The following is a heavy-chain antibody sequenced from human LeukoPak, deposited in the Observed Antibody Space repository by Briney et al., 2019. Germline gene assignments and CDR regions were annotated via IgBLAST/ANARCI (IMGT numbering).Heavy chain of an antibody. CDR2: ISGSGGST. V-gene: IGHV3-23*01. J-gene: IGHJ4*02. Sequence: PGGTLRLSCVACGFTFSSYGMSWVRQAPGKGLEWVSGISGSGGSTYYADSVKGRFTISRDNSKNTLYLQMNSLRAEDTAVYYCARDHFSAAADYWGQGTLVTVSS. D-gene: IGHD6-13*01. CDR1: GFTFSSYG. CDR3: ARDHFSAAADY.